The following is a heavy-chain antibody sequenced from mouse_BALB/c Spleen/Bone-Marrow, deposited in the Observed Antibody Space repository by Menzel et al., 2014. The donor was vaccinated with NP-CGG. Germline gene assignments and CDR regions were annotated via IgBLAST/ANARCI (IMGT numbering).Heavy chain of an antibody. V-gene: IGHV5-6*01. CDR3: ARVVTTATLYWYFDV. CDR1: GFTFSSYG. D-gene: IGHD1-2*01. CDR2: ISSGGGYT. Sequence: EVQLQESGGGLVQPGGSLKLSCAASGFTFSSYGMSWVRQTPDKRLEWVATISSGGGYTYYPDSVKGRFTISRDNAKNNLYLQMSSLKSEDTAMYYCARVVTTATLYWYFDVWGAGTTVTVSS. J-gene: IGHJ1*01.